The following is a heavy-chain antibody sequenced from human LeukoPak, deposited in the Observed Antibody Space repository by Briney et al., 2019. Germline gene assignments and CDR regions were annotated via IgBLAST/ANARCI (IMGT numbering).Heavy chain of an antibody. Sequence: NASQTLSLTCTVSGGSISSGGYYWSWIRQHPGKGLEWIGYIYYSGSTYYNPSLKSRVTISVDTSKNQFSLKLSSVTAADTAVYYCARDRHREGFYGDYGGGDSSDYGWGQGTLVTVSS. CDR1: GGSISSGGYY. CDR2: IYYSGST. J-gene: IGHJ4*02. D-gene: IGHD4-17*01. CDR3: ARDRHREGFYGDYGGGDSSDYG. V-gene: IGHV4-31*03.